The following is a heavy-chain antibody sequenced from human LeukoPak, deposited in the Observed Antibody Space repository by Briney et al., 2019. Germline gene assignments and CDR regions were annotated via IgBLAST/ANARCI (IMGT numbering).Heavy chain of an antibody. J-gene: IGHJ4*02. CDR1: GFTFSSYS. CDR3: TRDGGLRDFDY. D-gene: IGHD3-16*01. Sequence: GGSLRLSCAASGFTFSSYSMNWVRQAPGKGLEWVGFIRSKAYGGTTEYAASVKGRFTISRDDSKSIAYLQMNSLKTEDTAVYYCTRDGGLRDFDYWGQGTLVTVSS. V-gene: IGHV3-49*04. CDR2: IRSKAYGGTT.